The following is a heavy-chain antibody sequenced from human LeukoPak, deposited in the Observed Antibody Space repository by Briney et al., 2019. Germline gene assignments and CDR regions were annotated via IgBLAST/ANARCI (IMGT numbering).Heavy chain of an antibody. CDR1: GFTFSAYS. Sequence: PGGSLRLSCTASGFTFSAYSMSWVRQAPGKGLEWVSSISDNSYWIYYADSVEGRFIISRDNAKNSLYLQMNSLRVEDTAVYYCARESPDSGSYRFDYWAREPWSPSPQ. CDR3: ARESPDSGSYRFDY. D-gene: IGHD1-26*01. CDR2: ISDNSYWI. J-gene: IGHJ4*02. V-gene: IGHV3-21*01.